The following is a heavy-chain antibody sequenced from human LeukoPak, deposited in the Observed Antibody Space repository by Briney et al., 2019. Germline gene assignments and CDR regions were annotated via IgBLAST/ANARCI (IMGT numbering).Heavy chain of an antibody. CDR1: GFTFSSYA. D-gene: IGHD3-10*01. V-gene: IGHV3-30*04. CDR2: MSHAGNDE. J-gene: IGHJ4*02. Sequence: GGSLLLSCAASGFTFSSYAMYWVRQAPGKGLEWVAVMSHAGNDEYYTESVKGRFTISRDNSKSTLYLQINSLRAEDTAVYYCARGFRGIRGVIQDYWGQGTLVTVSS. CDR3: ARGFRGIRGVIQDY.